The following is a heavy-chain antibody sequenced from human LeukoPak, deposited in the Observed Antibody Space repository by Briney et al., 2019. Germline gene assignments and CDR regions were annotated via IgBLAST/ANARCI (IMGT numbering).Heavy chain of an antibody. D-gene: IGHD5-18*01. CDR1: GFPFTRYW. V-gene: IGHV3-33*08. Sequence: GGSLRLSCAAAGFPFTRYWMHWVRQAPGKGLEWVAVIWYDGSNKYYADSVKGRFTISRDNSKNTLYLQMNSLRAEDTAVYYCARDRYSYGYRFFYWGQGTLVTVSS. CDR2: IWYDGSNK. J-gene: IGHJ4*02. CDR3: ARDRYSYGYRFFY.